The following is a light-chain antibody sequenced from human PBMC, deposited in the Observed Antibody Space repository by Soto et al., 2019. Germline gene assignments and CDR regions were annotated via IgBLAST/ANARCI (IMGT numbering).Light chain of an antibody. J-gene: IGLJ7*01. V-gene: IGLV1-47*01. CDR1: SSNIGSDY. CDR3: AAWDDSLSGPV. CDR2: RNN. Sequence: QSVLTQPPSASGTPGQRVTISCSGSSSNIGSDYVYWYQQLPGTAPKLLIYRNNQRPSGVPDLFSGAKSATSASLAISGLRSEDEADYYCAAWDDSLSGPVFGGGTQLTVL.